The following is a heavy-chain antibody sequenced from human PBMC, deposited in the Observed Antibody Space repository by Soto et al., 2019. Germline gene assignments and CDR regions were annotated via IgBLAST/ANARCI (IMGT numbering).Heavy chain of an antibody. D-gene: IGHD5-12*01. V-gene: IGHV1-69*13. CDR2: IIPIFGTA. CDR3: ARDEREVATIDWHYYYGMDV. CDR1: GGTFSSYA. Sequence: GASVKVSCKASGGTFSSYAISWVRQAPGQGLEWMGGIIPIFGTANYAQKFQGRVTITADESTSTAYMELSSLRSEDTAVYYCARDEREVATIDWHYYYGMDVWGQGTTVTVSS. J-gene: IGHJ6*02.